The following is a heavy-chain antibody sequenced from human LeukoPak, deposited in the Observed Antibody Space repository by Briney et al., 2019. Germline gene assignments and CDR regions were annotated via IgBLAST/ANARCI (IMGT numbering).Heavy chain of an antibody. CDR1: GFSLSTSGVG. D-gene: IGHD2-2*02. Sequence: SGPTLVKPTQTLTLTCTFSGFSLSTSGVGVGWIRQPPGTAMEWLALTSWHADNRYSPSLTSTLTISMETSKNQGVLTMTNMDPVDTATYYCAHSRSTKYRSRTSCYIHDAFDIWGQGTMVTVSS. CDR2: TSWHADN. V-gene: IGHV2-5*01. CDR3: AHSRSTKYRSRTSCYIHDAFDI. J-gene: IGHJ3*02.